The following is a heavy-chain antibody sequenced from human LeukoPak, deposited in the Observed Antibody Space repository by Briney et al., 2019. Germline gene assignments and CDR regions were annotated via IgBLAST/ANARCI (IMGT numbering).Heavy chain of an antibody. Sequence: SETLSLTCAVYGGSFSGYYWSWIRQPPGKGLEWIGEINHSGSTNYNPSLKSRVTISVDTSKNQFSLKLTSVTASDTAVYYCAKENGNGNWYFDLWGRGTLVTVSS. CDR3: AKENGNGNWYFDL. CDR2: INHSGST. D-gene: IGHD1-14*01. V-gene: IGHV4-34*01. CDR1: GGSFSGYY. J-gene: IGHJ2*01.